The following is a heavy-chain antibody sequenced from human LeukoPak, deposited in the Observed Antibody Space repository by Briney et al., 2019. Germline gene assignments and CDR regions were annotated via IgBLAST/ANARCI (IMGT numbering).Heavy chain of an antibody. D-gene: IGHD6-13*01. CDR3: ARDDSSSWEPLYYMDV. CDR2: IYTSGST. J-gene: IGHJ6*03. CDR1: GGSLSSGSYY. V-gene: IGHV4-61*02. Sequence: SETLSLTYSLSGGSLSSGSYYWRWIRQPAGKGLEWIGRIYTSGSTNYTPSLKSRVTISLDTSKNQFSLKLSSVTAADTAVYYCARDDSSSWEPLYYMDVWGKGTTVTVSS.